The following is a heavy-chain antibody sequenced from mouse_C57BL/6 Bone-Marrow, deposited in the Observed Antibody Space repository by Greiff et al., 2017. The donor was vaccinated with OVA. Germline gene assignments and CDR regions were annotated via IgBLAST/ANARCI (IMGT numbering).Heavy chain of an antibody. CDR2: IDPANGNT. J-gene: IGHJ4*01. V-gene: IGHV14-3*01. CDR1: GFTIKNTY. CDR3: ARDYGYDHYYAMDY. D-gene: IGHD2-2*01. Sequence: VQLQQSVAELVRPGASVKLSCTASGFTIKNTYMHWVQQRPEQGLEWIGRIDPANGNTKYAPKFQGKATITADTSSNTAYLQLSSLTSEDTAIYYCARDYGYDHYYAMDYWGQGTTVTVSS.